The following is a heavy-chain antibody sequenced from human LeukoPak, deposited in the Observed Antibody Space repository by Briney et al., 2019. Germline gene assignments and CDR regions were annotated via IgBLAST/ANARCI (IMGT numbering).Heavy chain of an antibody. CDR1: GFTFSSYS. CDR2: ISRSSSYI. D-gene: IGHD2-8*01. Sequence: GGSLRLSCAASGFTFSSYSMNWVRQAPGKGLEWVSSISRSSSYIYYADSVKGRFTISRDNAKNSLYLQMNSLRAEDTDVYYCARDGIVLMVYALDYWGQGTLVTVSS. V-gene: IGHV3-21*01. CDR3: ARDGIVLMVYALDY. J-gene: IGHJ4*02.